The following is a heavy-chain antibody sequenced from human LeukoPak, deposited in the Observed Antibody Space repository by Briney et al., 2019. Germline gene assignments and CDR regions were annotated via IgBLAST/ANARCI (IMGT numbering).Heavy chain of an antibody. Sequence: VASVKVSCKASGFTFTSSAMQWVRQARGQRLEWIGWIVVGSGNTNYAQKFQERVTITRDMSTSTAYMELSSLRSEDTAVYYCTAEYSSSWLGFDPWGQGTLVTVSS. CDR2: IVVGSGNT. CDR3: TAEYSSSWLGFDP. J-gene: IGHJ5*02. CDR1: GFTFTSSA. V-gene: IGHV1-58*02. D-gene: IGHD6-13*01.